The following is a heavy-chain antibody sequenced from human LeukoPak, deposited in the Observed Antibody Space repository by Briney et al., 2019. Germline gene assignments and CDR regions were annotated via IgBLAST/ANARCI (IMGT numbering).Heavy chain of an antibody. CDR2: MSSSDDGR. CDR3: ATENTGYSSGWYFDY. J-gene: IGHJ4*02. V-gene: IGHV3-23*01. Sequence: GGSLRLSCATSGFSFSSYAMSWVRQAPGKGLEWVSAMSSSDDGRYYADSVKGRFTISRDNSKNTLYLQMNSLRVEDTAVYYCATENTGYSSGWYFDYWGQGTLVTVSS. CDR1: GFSFSSYA. D-gene: IGHD6-19*01.